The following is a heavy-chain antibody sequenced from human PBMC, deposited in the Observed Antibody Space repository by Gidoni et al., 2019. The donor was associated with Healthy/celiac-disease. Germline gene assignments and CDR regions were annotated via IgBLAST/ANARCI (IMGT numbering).Heavy chain of an antibody. Sequence: EVQLVESGGGLVQPGGSLRLSCAASGFPFSSYDMHWVRQATGKGLEWVSAIGTAGDTYYPGSVKGRFTISRENAKNSLYLQMNSLRAGDTAVYYCARGGVAAGSYYYYGMDVWGQGTTVTVS. CDR1: GFPFSSYD. J-gene: IGHJ6*02. CDR2: IGTAGDT. CDR3: ARGGVAAGSYYYYGMDV. D-gene: IGHD6-13*01. V-gene: IGHV3-13*01.